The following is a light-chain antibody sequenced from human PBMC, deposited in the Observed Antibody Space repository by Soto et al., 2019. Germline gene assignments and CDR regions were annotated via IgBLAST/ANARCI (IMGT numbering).Light chain of an antibody. CDR2: DTS. V-gene: IGLV7-46*01. CDR1: TGAVTSGHY. CDR3: LLYYGAVWRV. Sequence: QSVVTKEHSLTVSPGGTVNLTCGSSTGAVTSGHYPYWFQQKPGQAPRTLIYDTSNKHSWTPARFSGSLLGVKAALTLAGAQPEDETEYYCLLYYGAVWRVFGGGTKLTVL. J-gene: IGLJ3*02.